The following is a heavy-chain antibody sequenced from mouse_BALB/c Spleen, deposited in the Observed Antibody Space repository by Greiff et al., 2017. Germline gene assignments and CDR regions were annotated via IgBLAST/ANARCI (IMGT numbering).Heavy chain of an antibody. CDR3: AGGNYENYFDY. V-gene: IGHV7-1*02. CDR2: SRNKANDYTT. J-gene: IGHJ2*01. D-gene: IGHD2-1*01. CDR1: GFTFSDFY. Sequence: EVKLMESGGGLVQPGGSLRLSCATSGFTFSDFYMEWVRQPPGKRLEWIAASRNKANDYTTEYSASVKGRFIVSRDTSQSILYLQMNALRAEDTAIYYCAGGNYENYFDYWGQGTTLTVSS.